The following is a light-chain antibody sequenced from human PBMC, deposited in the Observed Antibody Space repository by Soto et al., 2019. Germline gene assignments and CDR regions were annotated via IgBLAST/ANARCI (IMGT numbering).Light chain of an antibody. V-gene: IGKV3-15*01. CDR2: GAY. CDR3: QQYYSFPYT. Sequence: IVVTQSPATLSVSPGETVTLSCRVSQSVSSSLAWYQQKPGQAPRLLISGAYTRATGIPARFSGSGSGTEFTLTISGLQSEDFATYYCQQYYSFPYTFGQGTKLEIK. CDR1: QSVSSS. J-gene: IGKJ2*01.